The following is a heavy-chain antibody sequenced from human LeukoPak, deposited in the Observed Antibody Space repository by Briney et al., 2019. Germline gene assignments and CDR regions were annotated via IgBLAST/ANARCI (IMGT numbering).Heavy chain of an antibody. Sequence: GASVKVSCKASGYTFTSYDINWVRQATGQGLEWMGWMNPNSGNTGYAQKFQGRGTITRNASISTSYMELRSLRSEDTAVYYCARALFGVVNPGDDYWGQGTLVTVSS. J-gene: IGHJ4*02. CDR2: MNPNSGNT. V-gene: IGHV1-8*03. CDR3: ARALFGVVNPGDDY. CDR1: GYTFTSYD. D-gene: IGHD3-3*01.